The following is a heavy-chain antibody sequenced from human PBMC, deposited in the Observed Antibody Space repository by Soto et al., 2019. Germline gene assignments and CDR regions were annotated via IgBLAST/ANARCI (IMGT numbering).Heavy chain of an antibody. D-gene: IGHD4-17*01. CDR3: TSGLVYGGHSNWFDP. J-gene: IGHJ5*02. Sequence: EVQLVESGGGLVKPGGSLRLSCAASGFTFSNAWMNWVHQAPGKGLEWVGRIKRKTDGGTTDYAAPVKGRFTISRDDSKNTLYLQMHSLKTEDTAVYYCTSGLVYGGHSNWFDPWGQGTLVTVSS. CDR2: IKRKTDGGTT. V-gene: IGHV3-15*07. CDR1: GFTFSNAW.